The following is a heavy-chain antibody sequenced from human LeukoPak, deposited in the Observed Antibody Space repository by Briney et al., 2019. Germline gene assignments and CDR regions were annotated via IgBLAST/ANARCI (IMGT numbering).Heavy chain of an antibody. Sequence: ASVKVSCKASGYTFTNYAMNWVRQAPGQGLEWMGWINTNTGNPTYAQGFTGRFVFSLDTSVSTAYLQISSLKAEDTAVYYCARDGYGSGWILRGENWGQGTLVTVSS. J-gene: IGHJ4*02. CDR3: ARDGYGSGWILRGEN. V-gene: IGHV7-4-1*02. CDR1: GYTFTNYA. CDR2: INTNTGNP. D-gene: IGHD6-19*01.